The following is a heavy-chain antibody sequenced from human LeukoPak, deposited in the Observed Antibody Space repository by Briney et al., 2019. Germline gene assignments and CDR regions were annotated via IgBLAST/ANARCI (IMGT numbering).Heavy chain of an antibody. D-gene: IGHD5-24*01. J-gene: IGHJ4*02. Sequence: ASVKVSCKASGYTFTSYGISWVRQAPGQGLEWRGWISAYNGNTNYAQKLQGRVTMTTDTSTSTAYMELRSLRSDDTAVYCCARDRGWLQFGVSPGFDYWGQGTLVTVSS. CDR3: ARDRGWLQFGVSPGFDY. V-gene: IGHV1-18*01. CDR1: GYTFTSYG. CDR2: ISAYNGNT.